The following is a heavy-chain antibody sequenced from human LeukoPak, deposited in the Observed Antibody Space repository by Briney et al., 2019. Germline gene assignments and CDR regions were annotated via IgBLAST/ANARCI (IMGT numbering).Heavy chain of an antibody. CDR1: GFTFSSYG. CDR3: ARDNLPWEPTAAFDI. CDR2: ISSSGSTI. V-gene: IGHV3-48*04. D-gene: IGHD1-26*01. Sequence: PGGSLRLSCAASGFTFSSYGMHWVRQAPGKGLGWVSYISSSGSTIYYADSVKGRFTISRDNAKNSLYLQMNSLRAEDTAVYYCARDNLPWEPTAAFDIWGQGTMVTVSS. J-gene: IGHJ3*02.